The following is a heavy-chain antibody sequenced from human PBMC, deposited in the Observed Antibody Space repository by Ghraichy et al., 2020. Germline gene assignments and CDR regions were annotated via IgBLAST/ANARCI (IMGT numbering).Heavy chain of an antibody. CDR1: GFNFTSSW. J-gene: IGHJ4*02. CDR3: TRDRAFKCFDY. Sequence: GESLNISCAASGFNFTSSWMNWVRQAPGKVLEWVAGIKPDGSENYHVDSVTGRFTISRDNARNSLFLLMNSLRAEDTAFYYCTRDRAFKCFDYWGQGTLVTVSS. CDR2: IKPDGSEN. D-gene: IGHD3-10*01. V-gene: IGHV3-7*03.